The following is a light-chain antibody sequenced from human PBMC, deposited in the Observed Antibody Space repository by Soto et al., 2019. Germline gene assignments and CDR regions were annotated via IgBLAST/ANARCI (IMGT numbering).Light chain of an antibody. J-gene: IGKJ1*01. CDR3: QKYNNAPWT. V-gene: IGKV1-27*01. CDR2: AAS. Sequence: DIQMTQSPSSLSASVGDRVTITCRASPDINNFLAWYQHKPGKVPKLLIYAASTLQSGVPSRFSGSGSGTDFTLTISSLQPEEVATYYCQKYNNAPWTFGQGTKVEIK. CDR1: PDINNF.